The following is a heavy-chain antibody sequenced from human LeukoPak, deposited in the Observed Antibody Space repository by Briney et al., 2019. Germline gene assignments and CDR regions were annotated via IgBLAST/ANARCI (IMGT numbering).Heavy chain of an antibody. Sequence: SVKVSCKASGGTFSSYAISWVRQAPGQGLEWMGGIIPIFGTANYAQKFQGRVTITADESTSTAYMELGSLRSEDTAVYYCASTGRYGDDGWGAYYYYMDVWGKGTTVTVSS. CDR3: ASTGRYGDDGWGAYYYYMDV. D-gene: IGHD4-17*01. J-gene: IGHJ6*03. V-gene: IGHV1-69*13. CDR2: IIPIFGTA. CDR1: GGTFSSYA.